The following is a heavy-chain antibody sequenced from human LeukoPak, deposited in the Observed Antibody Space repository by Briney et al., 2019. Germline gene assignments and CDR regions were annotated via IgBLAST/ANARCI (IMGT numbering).Heavy chain of an antibody. Sequence: GGSLRLSCAASGLIFSSYSMNWVRQTPGKGLEWISYISSGSGTTYYGDSVQGRFITSRDNAKNSLYLQMNSLRAEDTGVYYCAKDRGNDYGVFDYWGQGILVTVSS. V-gene: IGHV3-48*01. CDR2: ISSGSGTT. J-gene: IGHJ4*02. D-gene: IGHD4-17*01. CDR3: AKDRGNDYGVFDY. CDR1: GLIFSSYS.